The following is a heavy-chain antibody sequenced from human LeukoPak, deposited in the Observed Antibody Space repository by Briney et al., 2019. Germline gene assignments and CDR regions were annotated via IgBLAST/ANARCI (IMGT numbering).Heavy chain of an antibody. CDR2: INPSGGST. J-gene: IGHJ3*02. CDR1: GYTFTGYY. V-gene: IGHV1-46*01. Sequence: GASVKVSCKASGYTFTGYYMHWVRQAPGQGLEWMGIINPSGGSTSYAQKFQGRVTMTRDTSTSTVYMELSSLRSEDTAVYYCARVTRDRFAFDIWGQWTMVTVSS. D-gene: IGHD4-11*01. CDR3: ARVTRDRFAFDI.